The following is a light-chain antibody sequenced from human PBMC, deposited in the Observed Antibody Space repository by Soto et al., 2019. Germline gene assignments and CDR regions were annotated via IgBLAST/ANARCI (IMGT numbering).Light chain of an antibody. V-gene: IGKV1-17*01. J-gene: IGKJ1*01. Sequence: DIQMTQSPSSLSASIGDRVTITCRASQGISNDLGWYQQKPGKAPKRLIYAASSLQSGVPSRFSGSGSGTEFNHTISSLQAEDFATYYCLHHITYPPTFGQGTEVEIK. CDR2: AAS. CDR3: LHHITYPPT. CDR1: QGISND.